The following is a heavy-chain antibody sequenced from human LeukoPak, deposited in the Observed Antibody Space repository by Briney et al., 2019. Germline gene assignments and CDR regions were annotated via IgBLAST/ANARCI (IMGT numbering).Heavy chain of an antibody. CDR3: ARANRRHREYSSRNYYYYYMDV. CDR2: IWYDGSNK. CDR1: GFTFSSYG. V-gene: IGHV3-33*01. D-gene: IGHD6-6*01. Sequence: GGSLRLSCAASGFTFSSYGMHWVRQAPGKGLEWAAVIWYDGSNKYYADSVKGRFTISRDNSKNTLYLQMSSLRAEDTAVYYCARANRRHREYSSRNYYYYYMDVWGKGTTVTVSS. J-gene: IGHJ6*03.